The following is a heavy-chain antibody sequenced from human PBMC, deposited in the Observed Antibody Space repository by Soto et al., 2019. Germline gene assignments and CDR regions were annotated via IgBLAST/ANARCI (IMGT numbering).Heavy chain of an antibody. CDR2: IYYSGST. Sequence: QLQLQESGPGLVKPSETLSLTCTVSGGSISSSSYYWGWIRQPPGKGLEWIGSIYYSGSTYYNPSLKSRVTISVDTSKNQFSLKLSSVTAADTAVYYCARQHSNWEGDFVDYWGQGTLVTVSS. J-gene: IGHJ4*02. V-gene: IGHV4-39*01. D-gene: IGHD4-4*01. CDR1: GGSISSSSYY. CDR3: ARQHSNWEGDFVDY.